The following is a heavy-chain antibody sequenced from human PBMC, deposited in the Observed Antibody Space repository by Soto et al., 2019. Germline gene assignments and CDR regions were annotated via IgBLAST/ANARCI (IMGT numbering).Heavy chain of an antibody. CDR2: IKGDGSEK. CDR3: ARCVGAVAGSN. Sequence: GGSLRLSCVASGFTLCSYWMSWVRQAPGKGPEWVANIKGDGSEKYYADSVKGRFTISRDNAKNSLLLEMNSLRAEDTALYYCARCVGAVAGSNLGQGTLVTVSS. V-gene: IGHV3-7*05. CDR1: GFTLCSYW. J-gene: IGHJ1*01. D-gene: IGHD6-19*01.